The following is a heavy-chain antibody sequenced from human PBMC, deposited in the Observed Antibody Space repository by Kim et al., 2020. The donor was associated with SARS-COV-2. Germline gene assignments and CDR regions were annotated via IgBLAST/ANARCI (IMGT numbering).Heavy chain of an antibody. CDR3: ARGRRYYYYYMDV. Sequence: YNPSLKSRVTISVDTSKNQFSLKLSSVTAADTAVYYCARGRRYYYYYMDVWGKGTTVTVSS. J-gene: IGHJ6*03. V-gene: IGHV4-39*01.